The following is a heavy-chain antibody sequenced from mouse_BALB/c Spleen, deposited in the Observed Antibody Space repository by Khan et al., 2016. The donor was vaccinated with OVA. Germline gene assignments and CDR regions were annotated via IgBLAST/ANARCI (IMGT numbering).Heavy chain of an antibody. CDR2: INSGGST. Sequence: EVKLVESGGGLVKPGGSLKLSCAASGFTFSSYAVSWIRQTPEKRLEWVASINSGGSTYYPDSVKGRFTISRDDARNILYLQMSSLRSEDTDMYYCTRLVDYWGQGTSVTVSS. CDR1: GFTFSSYA. CDR3: TRLVDY. V-gene: IGHV5-6-5*01. J-gene: IGHJ4*01.